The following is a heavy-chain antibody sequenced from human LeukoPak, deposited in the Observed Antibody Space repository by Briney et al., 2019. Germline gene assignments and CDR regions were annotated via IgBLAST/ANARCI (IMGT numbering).Heavy chain of an antibody. D-gene: IGHD3-3*01. V-gene: IGHV1-69*13. CDR1: GGTFSSYA. J-gene: IGHJ4*02. CDR3: ARSYYDFWSGYWASYLPIDY. CDR2: IIPIFGTA. Sequence: ASVKVSCKASGGTFSSYAISWVRQAPGQGLEWMGGIIPIFGTANYAQKFQGRVTITADESTSTAYMELSSLRSEDTAVYYCARSYYDFWSGYWASYLPIDYWGQGTLVTVSS.